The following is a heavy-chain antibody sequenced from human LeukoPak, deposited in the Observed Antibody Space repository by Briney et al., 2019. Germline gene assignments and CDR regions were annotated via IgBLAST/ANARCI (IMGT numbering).Heavy chain of an antibody. J-gene: IGHJ6*03. V-gene: IGHV1-46*01. Sequence: ASVKVSCKASGYTFTSYYMHWVRQAPGQGLEWMGIINPSGGSTSYAQKFQGRVTMTRDTSTSTVYMELSSLRSEDTAVYYCARDGINWNDVKYYYYYMDVWGKGTTVTISS. D-gene: IGHD1-1*01. CDR2: INPSGGST. CDR3: ARDGINWNDVKYYYYYMDV. CDR1: GYTFTSYY.